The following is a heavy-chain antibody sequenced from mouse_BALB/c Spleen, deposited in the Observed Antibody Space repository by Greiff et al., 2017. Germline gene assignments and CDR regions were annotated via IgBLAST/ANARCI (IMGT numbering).Heavy chain of an antibody. CDR3: ARRWLLHAMDY. D-gene: IGHD2-3*01. J-gene: IGHJ4*01. CDR2: INPGSGGT. CDR1: GYAFTNYL. Sequence: QVQLQQSGAELVRPGTSVKVSCKASGYAFTNYLIEWVKQRPGQGLEWIGVINPGSGGTNYNEKFKGKATLTADKSSSTAYMQLSSLTSDDSAVYFFARRWLLHAMDYWGQGTSVTVSS. V-gene: IGHV1-54*01.